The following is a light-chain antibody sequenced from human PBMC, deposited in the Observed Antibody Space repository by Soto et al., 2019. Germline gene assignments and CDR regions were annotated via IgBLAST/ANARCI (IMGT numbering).Light chain of an antibody. CDR3: QQYTKWPLT. CDR1: QSVSID. Sequence: EIVMTQSPATLSVSPGERATLSGRASQSVSIDFAWYQQTPGQAPRLLIYGASTRATGIPVRFSGSASGTEFTLTISRLQSEDFTVYYCQQYTKWPLTFGQGTKVEIK. CDR2: GAS. V-gene: IGKV3-15*01. J-gene: IGKJ1*01.